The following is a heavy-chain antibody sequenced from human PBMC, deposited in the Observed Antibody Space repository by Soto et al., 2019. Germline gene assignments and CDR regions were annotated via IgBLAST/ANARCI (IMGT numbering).Heavy chain of an antibody. CDR3: ATGRGGRSED. D-gene: IGHD3-3*01. J-gene: IGHJ4*02. CDR1: GFTFRGYN. CDR2: FSSSGYTI. V-gene: IGHV3-11*01. Sequence: QVQLVESGGGWVKPGGALRLPCEASGFTFRGYNITGFRQAPGKGLEWISYFSSSGYTIRYADSVEGRFTVSRDDAKKTLYLQMNSLRAEDTAVYYCATGRGGRSEDWGQGTLVTVSS.